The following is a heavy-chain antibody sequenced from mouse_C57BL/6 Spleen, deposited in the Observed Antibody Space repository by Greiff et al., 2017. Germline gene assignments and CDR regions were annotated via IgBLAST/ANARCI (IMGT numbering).Heavy chain of an antibody. CDR1: GFSITSYG. J-gene: IGHJ4*01. CDR2: IWSGGST. V-gene: IGHV2-2*01. Sequence: QVQLQQSGPGLVQPSQSLSITCTVTGFSITSYGVHWVRQSPGKGLEWLGVIWSGGSTDYNAAFISRLSISKDNSKSQVFFKMNSQQADDTAIYYCARKSWPEAMDYGGQGTSVTVSS. CDR3: ARKSWPEAMDY.